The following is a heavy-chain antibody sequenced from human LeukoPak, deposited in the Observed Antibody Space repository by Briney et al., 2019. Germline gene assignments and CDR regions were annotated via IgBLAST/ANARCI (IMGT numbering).Heavy chain of an antibody. CDR2: INGDGSSI. V-gene: IGHV3-74*01. CDR3: ARDLNWGASDY. Sequence: PGGSLRLSCAASGFTFSSHWMYWVRQAPGKGLAWVSRINGDGSSIAYADSVKGRFAISRDNTKNALYLQMNSLRVEDTAVYYCARDLNWGASDYWGQGTLVTVSS. CDR1: GFTFSSHW. D-gene: IGHD7-27*01. J-gene: IGHJ4*02.